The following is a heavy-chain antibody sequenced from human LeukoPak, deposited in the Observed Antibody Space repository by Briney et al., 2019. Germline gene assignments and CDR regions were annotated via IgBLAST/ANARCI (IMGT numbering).Heavy chain of an antibody. V-gene: IGHV1-2*02. CDR3: ARETPTTWELLL. CDR1: GYTFTGYY. D-gene: IGHD1-26*01. J-gene: IGHJ4*02. Sequence: ASVKVSCKASGYTFTGYYMHWVRQAPGQGLEWMGWINPNSGDTNYAQKFQGRVTMTRDTSISTAYMELSRLRSDDTAVYYCARETPTTWELLLWGQGTLVTVSS. CDR2: INPNSGDT.